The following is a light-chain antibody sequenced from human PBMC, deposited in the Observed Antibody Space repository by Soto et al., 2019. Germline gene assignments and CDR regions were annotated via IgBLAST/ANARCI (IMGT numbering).Light chain of an antibody. CDR3: ALYLGSGIMV. CDR2: STN. V-gene: IGLV8-61*01. CDR1: SGSVSILSY. J-gene: IGLJ3*02. Sequence: QAVVTQEPSFSVSPGGTVTLTCGLTSGSVSILSYPSWYQQTPGQTPRTLISSTNTRSSRCPDRFSGSILGTKAALTITGAQAEDESHYYCALYLGSGIMVFGGGTKLTVL.